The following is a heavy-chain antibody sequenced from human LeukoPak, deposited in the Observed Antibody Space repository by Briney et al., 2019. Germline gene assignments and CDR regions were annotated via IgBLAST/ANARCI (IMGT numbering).Heavy chain of an antibody. CDR2: IYYSGST. J-gene: IGHJ5*02. D-gene: IGHD3-10*01. CDR3: ATSYGSGSYSWFDP. Sequence: PSETLSLTCTVSSGSISNSNFFWGWIRQPPGKGLEWIGYIYYSGSTNYNPSLKSRVTISVDTSKNQFSLKLASVTAADTAVYYCATSYGSGSYSWFDPWGQGTLVTVSS. CDR1: SGSISNSNFF. V-gene: IGHV4-61*05.